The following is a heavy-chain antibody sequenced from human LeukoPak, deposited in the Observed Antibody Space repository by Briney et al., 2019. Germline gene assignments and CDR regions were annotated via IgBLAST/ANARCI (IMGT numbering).Heavy chain of an antibody. V-gene: IGHV3-15*01. CDR1: GFTFSSAW. J-gene: IGHJ4*02. CDR2: VKTKADGGTT. Sequence: GGSLRLSCAASGFTFSSAWMSWVRQAPGKGLEWVGRVKTKADGGTTEYAAPVKGRFTISRDDSKNTLDPQMNSLKTEDTGMYYCVTDVPYPAPQIDFWGQGTLVTVSS. CDR3: VTDVPYPAPQIDF. D-gene: IGHD2-2*01.